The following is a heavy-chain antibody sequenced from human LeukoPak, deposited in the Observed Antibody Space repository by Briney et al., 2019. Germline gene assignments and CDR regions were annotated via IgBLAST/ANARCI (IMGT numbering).Heavy chain of an antibody. CDR3: AKDRTYYYGSGSYYNSTIDY. Sequence: GGSLRLSCAASGFTFDDYTMHWVRQAPGKGLEWVSLISWDGGSTYYADSVKGRFTISRDNSKNTLYLQMNSLRAEDTAVYYCAKDRTYYYGSGSYYNSTIDYWGQGTLVTVSS. CDR2: ISWDGGST. CDR1: GFTFDDYT. D-gene: IGHD3-10*01. V-gene: IGHV3-43*01. J-gene: IGHJ4*02.